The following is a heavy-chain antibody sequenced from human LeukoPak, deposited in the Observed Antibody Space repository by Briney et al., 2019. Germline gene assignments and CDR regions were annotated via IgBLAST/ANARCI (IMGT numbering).Heavy chain of an antibody. CDR2: FVPEDGET. Sequence: AAVKVSCKASGYTFTGYYMHWVRQAPGKGLEWMGGFVPEDGETIYAQKFQGRVTMTEDTSTDTAYMELSSLSSEDTAVYYCATAQYSASYWWNYWGQGTLVTVSS. J-gene: IGHJ4*02. D-gene: IGHD1-26*01. V-gene: IGHV1-24*01. CDR3: ATAQYSASYWWNY. CDR1: GYTFTGYY.